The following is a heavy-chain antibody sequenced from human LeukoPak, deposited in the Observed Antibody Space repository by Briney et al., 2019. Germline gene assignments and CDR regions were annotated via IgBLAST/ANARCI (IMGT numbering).Heavy chain of an antibody. CDR3: ASSPVLEWLLL. CDR2: IYYSGST. CDR1: GGSISSSSYY. V-gene: IGHV4-39*01. Sequence: SETLSLTYTVSGGSISSSSYYWGWIRQPPGKGLEWIGSIYYSGSTYYNPSLKSRVTISVDTSKNQFSLKLSSVTAADTAVYYCASSPVLEWLLLWGQGTLVTVSS. J-gene: IGHJ4*02. D-gene: IGHD3-3*01.